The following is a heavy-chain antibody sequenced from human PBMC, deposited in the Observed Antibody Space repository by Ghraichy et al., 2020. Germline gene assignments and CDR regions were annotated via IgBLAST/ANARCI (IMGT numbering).Heavy chain of an antibody. J-gene: IGHJ6*02. CDR2: ISGSGGST. V-gene: IGHV3-23*01. Sequence: GGSLRLSCAASGFTFSSCAMSWVRQAPGKGPEWVSAISGSGGSTYYADSVKGRFTISRDNSKNTLSLQMNSLRAEDPAVYYCAKHDRSLVRGVIYYYYYGMDVWGQGTTVTVSS. D-gene: IGHD3-10*01. CDR1: GFTFSSCA. CDR3: AKHDRSLVRGVIYYYYYGMDV.